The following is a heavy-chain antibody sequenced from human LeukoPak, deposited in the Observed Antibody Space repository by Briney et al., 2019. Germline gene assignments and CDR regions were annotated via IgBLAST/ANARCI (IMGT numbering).Heavy chain of an antibody. J-gene: IGHJ4*02. CDR2: ISAYNGNT. CDR1: GYTFTSYG. CDR3: ARENSPSGWYGVGVYYFDY. D-gene: IGHD6-19*01. V-gene: IGHV1-18*01. Sequence: GASVKVSCKASGYTFTSYGISWVRQAPGQGLEWMGWISAYNGNTNYAQELQGRVTMTTDTSTSTAYMELRSLRSDDTAVYYCARENSPSGWYGVGVYYFDYWGQGTLVTVSS.